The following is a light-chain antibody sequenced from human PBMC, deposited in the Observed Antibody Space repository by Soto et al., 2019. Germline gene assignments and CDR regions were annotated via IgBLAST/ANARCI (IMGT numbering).Light chain of an antibody. CDR3: QQSYNTPPYT. CDR2: TAS. CDR1: QSISSY. Sequence: DIQMTQSPSSLSASVGDRVTITCRASQSISSYLNWYQQKPGKAPKLLIYTASSLQSGVPSRFSGSGSGTDFTLTISSLQPEDFVTYYCQQSYNTPPYTFGQGTKVEIK. V-gene: IGKV1-39*01. J-gene: IGKJ2*01.